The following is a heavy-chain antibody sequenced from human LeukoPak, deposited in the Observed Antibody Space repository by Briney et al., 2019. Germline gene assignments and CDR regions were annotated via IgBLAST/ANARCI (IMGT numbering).Heavy chain of an antibody. CDR3: TTFDM. CDR2: ISSDGSNK. Sequence: GRSLRLSCAASGFTFTNYGIHWVRLAPGKGLEWVAVISSDGSNKHYADSVKGRFTISRDDSKNTLYQQMNSLRVDDTALYYCTTFDMWGQGTMVTVSS. V-gene: IGHV3-30*03. CDR1: GFTFTNYG. J-gene: IGHJ3*02.